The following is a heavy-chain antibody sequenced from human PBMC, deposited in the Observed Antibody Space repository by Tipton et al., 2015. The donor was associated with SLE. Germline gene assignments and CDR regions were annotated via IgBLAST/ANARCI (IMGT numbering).Heavy chain of an antibody. D-gene: IGHD7-27*01. V-gene: IGHV4-34*01. CDR2: INHSGST. J-gene: IGHJ5*02. CDR1: GGSFSGYY. CDR3: ARGKGRNWGWGWFDP. Sequence: TLSLTCAVYGGSFSGYYWSWIRQPPGKGLEWIGEINHSGSTNYNPSLESRVTISVDTSKNQFSLKLSSVTAADTAVYYCARGKGRNWGWGWFDPWGQGILVTVSS.